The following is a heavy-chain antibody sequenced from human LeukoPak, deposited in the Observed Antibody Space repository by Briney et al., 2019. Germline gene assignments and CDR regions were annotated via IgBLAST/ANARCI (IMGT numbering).Heavy chain of an antibody. D-gene: IGHD6-19*01. CDR1: VYSISSGHY. CDR3: ARMYSSGWYDDS. V-gene: IGHV4-38-2*02. Sequence: SETLSLTCTVSVYSISSGHYWGWIRQPPGKGLEWIGSIYLGGNTYYNPSLKSRVTISLDTSKNQFSLKLSSVTAADTAVYYCARMYSSGWYDDSWGQGTLVTVSS. J-gene: IGHJ5*01. CDR2: IYLGGNT.